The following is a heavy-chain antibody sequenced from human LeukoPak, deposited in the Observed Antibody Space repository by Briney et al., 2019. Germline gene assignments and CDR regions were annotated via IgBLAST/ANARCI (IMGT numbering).Heavy chain of an antibody. Sequence: PSETLSLTCTVSGGSISSSSYYWGWIRQPPGKGLEWIGSISYSGSTYYNPSLKSRVTISVDTPKNQFSLKLSSVTAADTAVYCCARGYCSGGSCYSYYYYNYMDVWGKGTTVTVSS. CDR2: ISYSGST. CDR3: ARGYCSGGSCYSYYYYNYMDV. V-gene: IGHV4-39*07. D-gene: IGHD2-15*01. CDR1: GGSISSSSYY. J-gene: IGHJ6*03.